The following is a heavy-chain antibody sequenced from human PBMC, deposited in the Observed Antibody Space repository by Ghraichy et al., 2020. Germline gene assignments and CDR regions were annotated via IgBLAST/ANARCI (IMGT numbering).Heavy chain of an antibody. Sequence: GGSLRLSCAGSGFTFSDYHMSWIRQAPGKGLEWVAYIHSDSSSPNYADFVRGRFTVSRDNAKNSLYLQMNSMRAEDTAVYYCASTGRDGYRPLEYWGQGTLVTVSS. D-gene: IGHD5-24*01. CDR1: GFTFSDYH. V-gene: IGHV3-11*03. CDR3: ASTGRDGYRPLEY. J-gene: IGHJ4*02. CDR2: IHSDSSSP.